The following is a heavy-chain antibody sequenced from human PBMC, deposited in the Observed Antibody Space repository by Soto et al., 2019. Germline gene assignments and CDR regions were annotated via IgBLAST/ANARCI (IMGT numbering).Heavy chain of an antibody. D-gene: IGHD6-19*01. J-gene: IGHJ6*02. Sequence: GGSLRLSCAASGFTFSSYGMHWVRQAPGKGLEWVAVIWYDGSNKYYADSVKGRFTISRDNSKNTLYLQMNSLRAEDTAVYYCATFSIAVAGISYYYGMDVWGQGTTVTVSS. CDR1: GFTFSSYG. CDR3: ATFSIAVAGISYYYGMDV. CDR2: IWYDGSNK. V-gene: IGHV3-33*01.